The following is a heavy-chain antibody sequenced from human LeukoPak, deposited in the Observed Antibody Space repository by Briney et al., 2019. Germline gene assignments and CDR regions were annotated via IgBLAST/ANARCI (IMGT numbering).Heavy chain of an antibody. V-gene: IGHV1-2*02. D-gene: IGHD3-3*02. Sequence: ASVKVSCKASGYTFTGFYIHWVRQAPGQGLEWMGWINPNTGGTNYAQKFQGRVTMTRDTSISTAYMELSRLKSDDTAVYYCASRIFGVVMTFDYWGQGTLVTVSS. CDR1: GYTFTGFY. CDR2: INPNTGGT. CDR3: ASRIFGVVMTFDY. J-gene: IGHJ4*02.